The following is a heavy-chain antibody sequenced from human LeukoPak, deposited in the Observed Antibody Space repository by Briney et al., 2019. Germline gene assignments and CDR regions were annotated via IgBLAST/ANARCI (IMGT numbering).Heavy chain of an antibody. J-gene: IGHJ6*03. Sequence: ASVKVSCKASGYTFTGYYMHWVRQAPGQGLEWMGWINPNSGGTNYAQKFQGRVTMTRDTSISTAYMELSRLRSGDTAVYYCARGYYDSSGSPSPYYYYYMDVWGKGTTVTVSS. D-gene: IGHD3-22*01. CDR1: GYTFTGYY. V-gene: IGHV1-2*02. CDR3: ARGYYDSSGSPSPYYYYYMDV. CDR2: INPNSGGT.